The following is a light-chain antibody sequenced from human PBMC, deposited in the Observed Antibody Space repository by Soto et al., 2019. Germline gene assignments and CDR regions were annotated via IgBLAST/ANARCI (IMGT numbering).Light chain of an antibody. CDR2: EGS. Sequence: QSVLTQPASVSGSPGQSITISCTGTSSDVGSYNLVSWYQQHPGKAPKLMIYEGSKRPSGVSNRFSGSKSGNTASLTTSGLQAEDEADYYCCSYAGSSTSFGTGTKVTVL. CDR3: CSYAGSSTS. J-gene: IGLJ1*01. CDR1: SSDVGSYNL. V-gene: IGLV2-23*01.